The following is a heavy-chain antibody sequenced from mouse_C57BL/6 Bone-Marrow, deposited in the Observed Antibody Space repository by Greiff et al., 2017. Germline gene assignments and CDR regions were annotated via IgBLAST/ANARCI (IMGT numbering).Heavy chain of an antibody. CDR3: ARSTMVTTWIDY. CDR2: IYPGSGST. D-gene: IGHD2-2*01. CDR1: GYTFTSYW. J-gene: IGHJ2*01. V-gene: IGHV1-55*01. Sequence: QVQLKESGAELVKPGASVKMSCKASGYTFTSYWITWVKQRPGQGLEWIGDIYPGSGSTNYNEKFKSKATLTVDTSSSTAYMQLSSLTSEDSAVYYCARSTMVTTWIDYWGHGTTLTVSS.